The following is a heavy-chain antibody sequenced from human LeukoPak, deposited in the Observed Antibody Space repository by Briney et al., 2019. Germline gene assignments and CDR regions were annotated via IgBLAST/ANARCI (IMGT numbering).Heavy chain of an antibody. CDR3: ARGLNYDILTGSPDAFDI. Sequence: GGSLRLSCAASGFTFSILDMSWVRQAPGKGLEWVSYISSSGSTIYYADSVKGRFTISRDNAKNSLYLQMNSLRAEDTAVYYCARGLNYDILTGSPDAFDIWGQGTMVTVSS. V-gene: IGHV3-11*04. D-gene: IGHD3-9*01. CDR2: ISSSGSTI. CDR1: GFTFSILD. J-gene: IGHJ3*02.